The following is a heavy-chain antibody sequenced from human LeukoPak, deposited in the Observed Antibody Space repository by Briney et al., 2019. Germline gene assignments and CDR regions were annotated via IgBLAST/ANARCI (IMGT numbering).Heavy chain of an antibody. CDR1: GFSFSIYG. CDR2: IKQDGSEK. J-gene: IGHJ4*02. CDR3: ARGRDGYNC. Sequence: PGGSLRLSCAASGFSFSIYGMSWVRQTPGKGLEWVANIKQDGSEKYYVDSVKGRFTISRDNAKNSLYLQMNSLRAEDTAVYYCARGRDGYNCWGQGTLVTVSS. V-gene: IGHV3-7*01. D-gene: IGHD5-24*01.